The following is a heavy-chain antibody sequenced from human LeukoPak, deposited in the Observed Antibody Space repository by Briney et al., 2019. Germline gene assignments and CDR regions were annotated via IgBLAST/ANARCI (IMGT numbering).Heavy chain of an antibody. J-gene: IGHJ1*01. D-gene: IGHD6-13*01. V-gene: IGHV3-7*01. CDR2: IKQDGSEK. CDR1: GFTFSSYW. Sequence: GGSLRLSCAASGFTFSSYWMSWVRQAPGKGLEWVANIKQDGSEKYYVDSVKGRFTISRDNVKNSLYLQMNSLRAEDTAVYYCARVPSIAAEQYFQHWGQGTLVTVSS. CDR3: ARVPSIAAEQYFQH.